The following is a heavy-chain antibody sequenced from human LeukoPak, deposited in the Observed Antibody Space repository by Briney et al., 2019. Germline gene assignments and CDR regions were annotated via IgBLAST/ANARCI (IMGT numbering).Heavy chain of an antibody. Sequence: GGSLRLSCAASGFTFSSYGMHWVRQAPDKGLEWVAVIWYDGSNKYYADSVKGRFTISRDNSKNTLYLQMNSLRAEDTAVYYCASGYCSSTSCYALDYWGQGTLVTVSS. CDR1: GFTFSSYG. V-gene: IGHV3-33*01. CDR3: ASGYCSSTSCYALDY. D-gene: IGHD2-2*01. J-gene: IGHJ4*02. CDR2: IWYDGSNK.